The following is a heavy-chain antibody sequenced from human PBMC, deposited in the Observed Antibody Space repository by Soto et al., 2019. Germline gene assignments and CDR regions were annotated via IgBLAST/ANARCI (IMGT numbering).Heavy chain of an antibody. D-gene: IGHD4-17*01. CDR2: IKGYGSQR. Sequence: EVQLVESGGDVVQPGGSLRLYCAASGFIFSSYWINWVRQTPGKGLECVAAIKGYGSQRYYVDSVKGRFTISRDNAKNPVVMQMKSLRAEDNYVYYCVRDAQRVGDYDYWGQGTLVTVSS. V-gene: IGHV3-7*01. CDR1: GFIFSSYW. J-gene: IGHJ4*02. CDR3: VRDAQRVGDYDY.